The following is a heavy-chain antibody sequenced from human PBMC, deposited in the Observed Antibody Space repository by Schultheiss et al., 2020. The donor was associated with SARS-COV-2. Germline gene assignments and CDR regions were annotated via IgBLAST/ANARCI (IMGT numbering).Heavy chain of an antibody. CDR1: GFTFSSYA. CDR2: IKSKTDGGTT. D-gene: IGHD2-2*01. J-gene: IGHJ4*02. V-gene: IGHV3-15*01. Sequence: GESLKISCAASGFTFSSYAMSWVRQAPGKGLEWVGRIKSKTDGGTTDYAAPVRDRFSISRDDSKNTVYLQMNSLKSEDSAVYYCTTSSGYCSTTTCTLGYWGRGTLVTVSS. CDR3: TTSSGYCSTTTCTLGY.